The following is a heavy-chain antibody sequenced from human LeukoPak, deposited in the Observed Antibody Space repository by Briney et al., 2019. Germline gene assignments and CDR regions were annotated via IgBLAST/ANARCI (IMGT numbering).Heavy chain of an antibody. J-gene: IGHJ4*02. CDR1: GFPLINTW. Sequence: GGSLSPSFTASGFPLINTWRNWVRRPPGKGLEWVGRIKDKIAGGTTDYGAPVKGRFTISRDDSKNTLYLQMNSLKTEDTAVYYCTTDPGDRFAYWGQGTLVTVSS. D-gene: IGHD2-21*02. V-gene: IGHV3-15*01. CDR2: IKDKIAGGTT. CDR3: TTDPGDRFAY.